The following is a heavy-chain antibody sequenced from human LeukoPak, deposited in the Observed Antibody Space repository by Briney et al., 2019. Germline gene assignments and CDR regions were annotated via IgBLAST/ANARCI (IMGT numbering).Heavy chain of an antibody. CDR1: GFAFNFYA. CDR2: ISSSSSYI. V-gene: IGHV3-21*01. CDR3: ARGTQYSRDWFDP. D-gene: IGHD2/OR15-2a*01. Sequence: NPGGSLRLSCAASGFAFNFYAMTWVRQAPGKGLEWVSSISSSSSYIYYADSVKGRFTISRDNAKNSLYLQMNSLRAEDTAVYYCARGTQYSRDWFDPWGQGTLVTVSS. J-gene: IGHJ5*02.